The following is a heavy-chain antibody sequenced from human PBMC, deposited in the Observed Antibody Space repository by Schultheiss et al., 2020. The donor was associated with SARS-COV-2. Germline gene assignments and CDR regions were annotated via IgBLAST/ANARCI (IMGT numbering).Heavy chain of an antibody. D-gene: IGHD6-13*01. V-gene: IGHV4-34*01. CDR3: ARGYSSNWGFDT. Sequence: SQTLSLTCAVYGGPFSGYYWSWIRQPPGKGLEWIGEINHSGSTNYNPSLKSRVTISVDKSKNQFSLKLRSVTAADTTVYYCARGYSSNWGFDTWGQGILVTVSS. J-gene: IGHJ5*02. CDR1: GGPFSGYY. CDR2: INHSGST.